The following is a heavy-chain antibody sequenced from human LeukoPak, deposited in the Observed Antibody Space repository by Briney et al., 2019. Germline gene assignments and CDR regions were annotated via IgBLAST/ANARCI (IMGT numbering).Heavy chain of an antibody. CDR2: ISWNSGSI. CDR1: GFTFDDYA. Sequence: GGSLRLSCAASGFTFDDYAMHWVRQAPGKGLEWVSGISWNSGSIGYADSVKGRFTISRDNAKNSLYLQMNSLRAEDTALYFCAKDGIRYSSGWSDYWGQGTLVTVSS. J-gene: IGHJ4*02. CDR3: AKDGIRYSSGWSDY. V-gene: IGHV3-9*01. D-gene: IGHD6-19*01.